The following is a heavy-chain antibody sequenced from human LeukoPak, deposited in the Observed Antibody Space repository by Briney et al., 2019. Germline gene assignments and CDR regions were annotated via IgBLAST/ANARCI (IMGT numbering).Heavy chain of an antibody. D-gene: IGHD5-18*01. J-gene: IGHJ4*02. CDR3: ARDRVDTAMVTDY. V-gene: IGHV1-2*02. CDR2: INPNSGGT. CDR1: GYTFTGYY. Sequence: ASVKVSCKASGYTFTGYYMHWVRQAPGQGLEWMGWINPNSGGTNYAQKFQGRVTMTRDTSISTAYMELSRLRSDDTAVYYCARDRVDTAMVTDYWGQGTLVTVSS.